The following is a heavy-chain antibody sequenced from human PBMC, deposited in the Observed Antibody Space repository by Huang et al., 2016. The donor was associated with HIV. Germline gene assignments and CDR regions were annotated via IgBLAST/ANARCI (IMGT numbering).Heavy chain of an antibody. V-gene: IGHV3-30*18. CDR3: AKGGSAAAVLDF. J-gene: IGHJ4*02. CDR2: ISYDAKTK. Sequence: QVQLVESGGGVVQPGRSLRLFCAASGFTFSSYGMHWVRQAAGKGRGWVAIISYDAKTKYYADAVKGRFSISRDNSKTTVYLQLNSLRLEDTAVYYCAKGGSAAAVLDFWGQGTLVTVSS. D-gene: IGHD6-13*01. CDR1: GFTFSSYG.